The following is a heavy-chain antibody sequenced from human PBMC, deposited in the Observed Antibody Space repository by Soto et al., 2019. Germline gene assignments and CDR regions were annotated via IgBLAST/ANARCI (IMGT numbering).Heavy chain of an antibody. CDR3: TRDRGRRYNDGRGYYDSAY. D-gene: IGHD3-22*01. V-gene: IGHV1-69*01. J-gene: IGHJ4*02. CDR1: GGTFSSSA. CDR2: FIPIFGTT. Sequence: QVHLVQSGAEVKKPGSSVKGSCKASGGTFSSSAISWVRQAPGQGLEWMGGFIPIFGTTNYAQKFQGRVTITADESTSTAYMELSSLRSEDTAVYYCTRDRGRRYNDGRGYYDSAYWCQGNLVTVSS.